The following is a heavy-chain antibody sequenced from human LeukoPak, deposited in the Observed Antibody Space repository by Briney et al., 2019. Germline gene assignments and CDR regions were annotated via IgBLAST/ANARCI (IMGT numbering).Heavy chain of an antibody. CDR2: IRSKAYGGTT. D-gene: IGHD5-12*01. Sequence: PGGSLRLSCAASGFTVSSNYMSWFRQAPGKGLEWVGFIRSKAYGGTTEYAASVKGRFTISRDDSKSIAYLQMNSLKTEDTAVYYCTSPNGGYDNFDYWGQGTLVTVSS. CDR3: TSPNGGYDNFDY. CDR1: GFTVSSNY. V-gene: IGHV3-49*03. J-gene: IGHJ4*02.